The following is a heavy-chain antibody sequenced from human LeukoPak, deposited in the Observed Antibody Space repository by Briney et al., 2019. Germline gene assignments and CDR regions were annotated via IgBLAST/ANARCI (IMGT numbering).Heavy chain of an antibody. J-gene: IGHJ4*02. CDR1: GFTFDDYA. D-gene: IGHD2-15*01. CDR2: ISWNSGSI. Sequence: GGSLRLSCAASGFTFDDYAMHWVRQAPGKGLEWVSGISWNSGSIGYADSVKGRFTISRDNAKNSLYLQMNSLRAEDTAVYYCAREYSFTVYWGQGTLVTVSS. CDR3: AREYSFTVY. V-gene: IGHV3-9*01.